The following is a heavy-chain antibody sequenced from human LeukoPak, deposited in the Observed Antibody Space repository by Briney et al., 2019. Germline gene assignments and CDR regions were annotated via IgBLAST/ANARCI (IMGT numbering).Heavy chain of an antibody. D-gene: IGHD6-19*01. CDR1: GFTFSSYG. V-gene: IGHV3-30*18. CDR3: AKDPHSSGWYYYYGMDV. J-gene: IGHJ6*04. Sequence: GGSLRLSCAASGFTFSSYGMHWVRQAPGKGLEWVAVISYDGSNKYYADSVKGRFTISRDNSKNTLYLQMNGLRAEDTAVYYCAKDPHSSGWYYYYGMDVWGKGTTVTVSS. CDR2: ISYDGSNK.